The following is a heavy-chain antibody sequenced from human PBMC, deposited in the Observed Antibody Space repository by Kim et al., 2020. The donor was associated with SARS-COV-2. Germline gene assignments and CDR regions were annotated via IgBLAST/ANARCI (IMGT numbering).Heavy chain of an antibody. D-gene: IGHD7-27*01. CDR3: ARDPKLTGIDDAFDI. V-gene: IGHV6-1*01. J-gene: IGHJ3*02. Sequence: VSVKSRITINPDTSKNQFSLQLNSVTPEDTAVYYCARDPKLTGIDDAFDIWGQGTMVTVSS.